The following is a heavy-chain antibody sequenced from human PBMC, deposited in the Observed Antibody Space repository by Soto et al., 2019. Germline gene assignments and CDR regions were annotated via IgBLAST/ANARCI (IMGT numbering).Heavy chain of an antibody. CDR1: GGSISSSSYY. V-gene: IGHV4-39*01. J-gene: IGHJ6*02. CDR2: IYYSGST. CDR3: ATHSPVADGSYYYYYGMDV. Sequence: PSETLSLTCTVSGGSISSSSYYWGWIRQPPGKGLEWIGSIYYSGSTYYNPSLKSRVTISVDTSKNQFSLKLSSVTAADTAVYYCATHSPVADGSYYYYYGMDVWGQGTTVTVS. D-gene: IGHD6-19*01.